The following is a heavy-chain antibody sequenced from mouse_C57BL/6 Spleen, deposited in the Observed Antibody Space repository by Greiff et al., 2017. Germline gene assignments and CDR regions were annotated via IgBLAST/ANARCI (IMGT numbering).Heavy chain of an antibody. V-gene: IGHV5-4*01. Sequence: EVKVVESGGGLVKPGGSLKLSCAASGFTFSSYAMSWVRQTPEKRLEWVATISDGGSSTYYPDNVKGRFTISRDNAKNHLYLQMSHLKSADTAMYYCARDGSYQGYFDVWGTGTTVTVSS. CDR3: ARDGSYQGYFDV. CDR1: GFTFSSYA. D-gene: IGHD1-2*01. CDR2: ISDGGSST. J-gene: IGHJ1*03.